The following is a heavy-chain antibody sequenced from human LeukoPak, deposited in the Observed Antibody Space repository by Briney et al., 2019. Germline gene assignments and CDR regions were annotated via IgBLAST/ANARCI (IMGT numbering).Heavy chain of an antibody. V-gene: IGHV3-13*01. D-gene: IGHD6-19*01. J-gene: IGHJ3*02. CDR2: TGTDGAI. Sequence: GGSLRLSCVASGFTSSSYVMHWIRQATGKRLEWVSVTGTDGAINYLESVKGRFTMSRDNARNSVYLQMNSLAVGDTAIYYCAREGYSSGRAPAFDIWGQGTTVTVSS. CDR1: GFTSSSYV. CDR3: AREGYSSGRAPAFDI.